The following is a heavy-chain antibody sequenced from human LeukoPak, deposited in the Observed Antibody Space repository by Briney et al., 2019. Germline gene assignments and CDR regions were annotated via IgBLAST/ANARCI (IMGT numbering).Heavy chain of an antibody. Sequence: GGSLRLSCAASGFSFSTYSMNWVRQAPGKGLEWVSSISRSSNFTYYADSLKGRFTISRDNAKNSLYLQVNSLRAEDTAVYYCARDGYSHSSGYNFDYWGQGTLVTVSS. CDR3: ARDGYSHSSGYNFDY. V-gene: IGHV3-21*01. CDR1: GFSFSTYS. CDR2: ISRSSNFT. J-gene: IGHJ4*02. D-gene: IGHD3-22*01.